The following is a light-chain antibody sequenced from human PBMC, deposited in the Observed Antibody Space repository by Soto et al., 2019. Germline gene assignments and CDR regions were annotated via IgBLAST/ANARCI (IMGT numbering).Light chain of an antibody. CDR1: QSISIY. V-gene: IGKV1-39*01. CDR2: AAS. Sequence: DIQMTQSPSSLSASVGDRVTITCRASQSISIYLNWYQQKPGKAPKLLIYAASSLKSGVPSRFSGSGFGTDFTFTISSLQPEDFATYYCQQSYSTPWTLGQGTKVDIK. J-gene: IGKJ1*01. CDR3: QQSYSTPWT.